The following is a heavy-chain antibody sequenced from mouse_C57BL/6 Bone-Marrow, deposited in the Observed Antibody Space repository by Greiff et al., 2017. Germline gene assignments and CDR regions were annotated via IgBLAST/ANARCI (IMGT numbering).Heavy chain of an antibody. D-gene: IGHD6-1*01. CDR1: GFNIKDDY. J-gene: IGHJ3*01. CDR2: IDPENGDT. CDR3: TEGRDVYTWFSY. V-gene: IGHV14-4*01. Sequence: EVMLVESGAELVRPGASVKLSCTASGFNIKDDYMHWVKQRPEQGLEWIGWIDPENGDTEYASKFQGKATITADTSSNTAYLQLSSLTSEDTAVYYCTEGRDVYTWFSYWGQGTLVTVSA.